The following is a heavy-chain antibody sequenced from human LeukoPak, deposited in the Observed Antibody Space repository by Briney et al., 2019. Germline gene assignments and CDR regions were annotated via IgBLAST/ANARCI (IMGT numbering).Heavy chain of an antibody. Sequence: GGSLGPSCAPFGLTFSNYPWTWVGKAPGKGLKGASAITSGGGTTYYAGSVKGRFTISRDNSKNTLYLQMNSLRAEDTAVYYCARDPPRAAWVFDYWGQGTLVSVSS. CDR3: ARDPPRAAWVFDY. D-gene: IGHD6-25*01. CDR2: ITSGGGTT. V-gene: IGHV3-23*01. CDR1: GLTFSNYP. J-gene: IGHJ4*02.